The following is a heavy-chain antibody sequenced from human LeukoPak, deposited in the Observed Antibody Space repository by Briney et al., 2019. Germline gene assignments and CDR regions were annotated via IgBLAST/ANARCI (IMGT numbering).Heavy chain of an antibody. V-gene: IGHV3-48*03. D-gene: IGHD1-26*01. CDR2: ISRGGTTT. J-gene: IGHJ4*02. CDR3: AIDGVVGVTGFGSY. Sequence: PGGSLRLSWAASGXTFSNYELNWVRHAPGGGLDLVSYISRGGTTTSYTASVKGRFTVSRDKAKNSLYLQMNRLRDEDTAVYYCAIDGVVGVTGFGSYWGQGTLVTVSS. CDR1: GXTFSNYE.